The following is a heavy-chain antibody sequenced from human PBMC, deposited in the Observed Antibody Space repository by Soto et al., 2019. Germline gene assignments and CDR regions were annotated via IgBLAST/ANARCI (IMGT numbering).Heavy chain of an antibody. CDR3: AKGYDSSGYYSTEFDY. J-gene: IGHJ4*02. CDR2: LSGTGRST. CDR1: GCTFSSYA. Sequence: GGSLRLSCAASGCTFSSYAMSWVRPAPGKGLEWVSALSGTGRSTCYADSVKGRFTISRDNSKNTLYLQMNSLRAEDTAVYCCAKGYDSSGYYSTEFDYWGQGTLVTVSS. D-gene: IGHD3-22*01. V-gene: IGHV3-23*01.